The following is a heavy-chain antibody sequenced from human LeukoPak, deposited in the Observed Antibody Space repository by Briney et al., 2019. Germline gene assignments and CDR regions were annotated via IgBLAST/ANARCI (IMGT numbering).Heavy chain of an antibody. V-gene: IGHV1-69*04. Sequence: ASVKVSCKASGGTFSSYAISWVRQAPGQGLEWMGRIIPILGIANYAQKFQGRVTITADKSTSTAYMELSSLGSEDTAVYYCASSIAVAGTHYYYGMDVWGQGTTVTVSS. D-gene: IGHD6-19*01. CDR2: IIPILGIA. J-gene: IGHJ6*02. CDR3: ASSIAVAGTHYYYGMDV. CDR1: GGTFSSYA.